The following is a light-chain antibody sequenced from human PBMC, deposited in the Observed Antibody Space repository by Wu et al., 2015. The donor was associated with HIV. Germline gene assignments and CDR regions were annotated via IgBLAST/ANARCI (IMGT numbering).Light chain of an antibody. J-gene: IGKJ2*01. CDR2: GAS. Sequence: TLXCRASQSIISNYLSLVPARSLGHGSPGSSIYGASNRATGISDRFSGSGSETDFTLTISRLEPEDSAVYYCQHYGRSRYTFGQGTKLEI. CDR1: QSIISNY. CDR3: QHYGRSRYT. V-gene: IGKV3-20*01.